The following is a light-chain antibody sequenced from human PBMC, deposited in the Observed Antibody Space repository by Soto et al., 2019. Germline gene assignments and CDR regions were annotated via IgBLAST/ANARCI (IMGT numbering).Light chain of an antibody. V-gene: IGLV1-40*01. CDR2: GNS. CDR1: SYNIGAGYD. CDR3: QSYDSSLSGVV. J-gene: IGLJ2*01. Sequence: QSVLTQPPSVSGAPGQRVTICCTGSSYNIGAGYDVHWYQQLPGTAPKLLIYGNSNRPSGVPDRFSGSKSGTSASLAITGLQAEDEADYYCQSYDSSLSGVVFGGGTQLTVL.